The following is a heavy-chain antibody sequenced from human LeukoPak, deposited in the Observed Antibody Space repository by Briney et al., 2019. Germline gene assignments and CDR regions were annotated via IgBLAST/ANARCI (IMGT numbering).Heavy chain of an antibody. Sequence: GGSLRLSCAASGFIFSTYGMHWVRQAPGKGLEGVAVICYGGSNKYYADSVKGRFTISRDNSKNTLYLQMNSLRAEDTAVYYCAKDRDTAMEIDYWGQGTLVTVSS. J-gene: IGHJ4*02. CDR3: AKDRDTAMEIDY. D-gene: IGHD5-18*01. CDR1: GFIFSTYG. V-gene: IGHV3-33*06. CDR2: ICYGGSNK.